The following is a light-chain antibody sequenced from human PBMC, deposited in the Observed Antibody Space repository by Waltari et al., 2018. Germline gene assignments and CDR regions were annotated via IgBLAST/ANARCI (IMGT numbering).Light chain of an antibody. Sequence: EIVLTQSPGTLSLSPGDRATLSCRASKRVSSSYFAWYQQKPGQAPRLLIYGASTRATGIPDRFSGSGSGTDFTLTISRLETEDFAVYYCQQYGTSLFTFGQGTKLEIK. CDR3: QQYGTSLFT. J-gene: IGKJ2*01. CDR2: GAS. V-gene: IGKV3-20*01. CDR1: KRVSSSY.